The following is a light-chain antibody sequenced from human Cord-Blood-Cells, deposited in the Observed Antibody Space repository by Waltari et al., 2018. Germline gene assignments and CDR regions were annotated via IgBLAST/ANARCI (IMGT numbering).Light chain of an antibody. J-gene: IGLJ3*02. V-gene: IGLV2-18*02. CDR3: SSYTSSSTWV. CDR1: SSDVGSYKL. CDR2: EVS. Sequence: QSALTQPPSVSGSPGQSVTISCTGTSSDVGSYKLVSWYQQPPGTAPKLMIYEVSNRPSGVPDRFSGSKSGNTASLTISGLQAEDEADYYCSSYTSSSTWVFGGGTKLTVL.